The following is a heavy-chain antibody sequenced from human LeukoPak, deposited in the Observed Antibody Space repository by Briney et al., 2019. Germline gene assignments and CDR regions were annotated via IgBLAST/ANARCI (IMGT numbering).Heavy chain of an antibody. Sequence: PSETLSLTCTVSGGSISSYYWSWIRQPPGKGLEWIGYIYYSGSTNYNPSLKSRVTISVDTSKNQFSLKLSSVTAADTAVYYCARGPLLTGYSYGYRRGWFDPWGQGTLVTVSS. J-gene: IGHJ5*02. V-gene: IGHV4-59*01. CDR1: GGSISSYY. CDR2: IYYSGST. CDR3: ARGPLLTGYSYGYRRGWFDP. D-gene: IGHD5-18*01.